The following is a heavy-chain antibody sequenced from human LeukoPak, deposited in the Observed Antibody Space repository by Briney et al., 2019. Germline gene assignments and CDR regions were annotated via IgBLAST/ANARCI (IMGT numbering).Heavy chain of an antibody. Sequence: SETLSLTCTVSGGSISSGGHYWTWVRQHPGKGLEWIGYIHYSGSTHYNPSLKSRLIISVGTSENQFSLKLSSVTAADTAVYYCAGGFDSSGYYFDYWGQGTLVTVSS. CDR3: AGGFDSSGYYFDY. J-gene: IGHJ4*02. CDR2: IHYSGST. V-gene: IGHV4-31*03. CDR1: GGSISSGGHY. D-gene: IGHD3-22*01.